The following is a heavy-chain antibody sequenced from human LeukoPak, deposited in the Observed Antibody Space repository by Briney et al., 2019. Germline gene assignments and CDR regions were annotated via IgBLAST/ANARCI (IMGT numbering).Heavy chain of an antibody. D-gene: IGHD3-22*01. CDR2: IYYSGST. V-gene: IGHV4-30-4*08. CDR1: GGSISSGDYY. CDR3: ARDSGLDSFDY. J-gene: IGHJ4*02. Sequence: SETLSLTCTVSGGSISSGDYYWSWIRQPPGKGLEWIGYIYYSGSTYYNPSLKSRVTISVGTSKNQFSLKLSSVTAADTAVYYCARDSGLDSFDYWGQGTLVTVSS.